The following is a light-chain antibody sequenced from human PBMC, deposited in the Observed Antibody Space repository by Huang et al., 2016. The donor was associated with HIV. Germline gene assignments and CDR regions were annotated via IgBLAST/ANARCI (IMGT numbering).Light chain of an antibody. CDR3: QQYNNWPPWT. V-gene: IGKV3-15*01. CDR1: QSVSSN. CDR2: GAS. Sequence: EIVMRQSPATLSVSPGERPTLYCRASQSVSSNLAWYQQKPGQGPRLLIFGASTRVTGIPSRFSGSGSGTEVTLIISSLQSEDFAVYYCQQYNNWPPWTFGQGTKVEIK. J-gene: IGKJ1*01.